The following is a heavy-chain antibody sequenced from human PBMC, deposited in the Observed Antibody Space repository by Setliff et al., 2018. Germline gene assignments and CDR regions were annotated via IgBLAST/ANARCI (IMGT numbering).Heavy chain of an antibody. V-gene: IGHV4-30-4*08. CDR2: IYYSGST. CDR3: ARVMGGSYGFSWFDP. D-gene: IGHD1-26*01. Sequence: SETLSLTCTVSGGSISSGDYYWSWIRQPPGKGLEWIGYIYYSGSTYYNPSLKSRVTISVDTSKNQFSLKLSSVTAADTAVYCCARVMGGSYGFSWFDPWGQGTLVTVSS. CDR1: GGSISSGDYY. J-gene: IGHJ5*02.